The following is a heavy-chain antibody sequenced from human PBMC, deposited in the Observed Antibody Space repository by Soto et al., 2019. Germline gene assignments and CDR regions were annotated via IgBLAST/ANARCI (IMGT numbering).Heavy chain of an antibody. J-gene: IGHJ6*02. Sequence: GGSLRLSCAASGFTFDDYAMYWVRQVPGKGLEWVSGISWNSGRIGYADSVKGRFTISRDNAKNSLYLQMNSLRPEDTALYYCTKGRLCGGHGYNSYYYYAMDVWGQGTTVTVSS. CDR2: ISWNSGRI. V-gene: IGHV3-9*01. D-gene: IGHD2-2*02. CDR1: GFTFDDYA. CDR3: TKGRLCGGHGYNSYYYYAMDV.